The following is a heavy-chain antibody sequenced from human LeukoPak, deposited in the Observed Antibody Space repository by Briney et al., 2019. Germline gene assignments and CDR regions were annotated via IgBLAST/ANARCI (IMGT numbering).Heavy chain of an antibody. CDR2: IYYSGST. V-gene: IGHV4-39*01. Sequence: SETLSLTCTGSGGSISSSSYYWGWIRQPPGKGLEWIGSIYYSGSTYYNPSLKSRVTISVDTSKNQFSLKLSSVTAADTAVYYCARQDSYDFWSGYPDYWGQGTLVTVSS. D-gene: IGHD3-3*01. CDR3: ARQDSYDFWSGYPDY. J-gene: IGHJ4*02. CDR1: GGSISSSSYY.